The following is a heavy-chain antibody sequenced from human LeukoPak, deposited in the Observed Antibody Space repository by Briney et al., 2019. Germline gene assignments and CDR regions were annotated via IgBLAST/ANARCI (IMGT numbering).Heavy chain of an antibody. Sequence: PGGSLRLSCAASGFTFSNYAMSWVRQAPGKGLECVSGISGSGGSTYYADSVKGRFTISRDNSKNTLYLQMNSLRAEDTAIYYCAKGCGGSCYSEFDHCGQGTLVTVSS. CDR3: AKGCGGSCYSEFDH. J-gene: IGHJ4*02. CDR2: ISGSGGST. CDR1: GFTFSNYA. V-gene: IGHV3-23*01. D-gene: IGHD2-15*01.